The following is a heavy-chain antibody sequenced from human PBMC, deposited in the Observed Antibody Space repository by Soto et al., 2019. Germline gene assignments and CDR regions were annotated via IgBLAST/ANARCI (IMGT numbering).Heavy chain of an antibody. Sequence: ESGGGLVQPGGSLRLSCAASGFTFSTYAMSWVRQAPGKGLEWVSTIAGSGDNIHYGDSVKGRFTISRDNSKNTLYLQMNSLRAEDTALYYCAETAVAVSATPWFDPWGQGTLVTVSS. CDR2: IAGSGDNI. J-gene: IGHJ5*02. CDR1: GFTFSTYA. CDR3: AETAVAVSATPWFDP. V-gene: IGHV3-23*01. D-gene: IGHD2-15*01.